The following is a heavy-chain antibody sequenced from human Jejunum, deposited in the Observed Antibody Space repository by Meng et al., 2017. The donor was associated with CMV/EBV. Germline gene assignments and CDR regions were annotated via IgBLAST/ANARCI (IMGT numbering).Heavy chain of an antibody. CDR1: GLTFNRCG. Sequence: VQVVGCGGGLVQPGVSLRLSCAASGLTFNRCGMTWVRQAPGKGLEWVANINEDGSEKYYVDSVKGRFTISRDNAKNSVYLQMNSLRVEDTAVYYCGRDGRPIDYWGQGTLVTVSS. CDR2: INEDGSEK. CDR3: GRDGRPIDY. V-gene: IGHV3-7*04. D-gene: IGHD1-26*01. J-gene: IGHJ4*02.